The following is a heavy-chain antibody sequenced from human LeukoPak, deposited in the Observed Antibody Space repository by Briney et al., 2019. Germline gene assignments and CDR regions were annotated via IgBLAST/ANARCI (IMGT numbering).Heavy chain of an antibody. CDR1: GGSISSYY. CDR3: ARRGYGSGSFNRYYFAY. CDR2: IYYSGST. J-gene: IGHJ4*02. D-gene: IGHD3-10*01. V-gene: IGHV4-59*08. Sequence: SETLSLTCTVSGGSISSYYWSWIRQPPGKGLEWIGYIYYSGSTNYNPSLKSRVTISVDTSKNQFSLKLSSVTAADTAVYYCARRGYGSGSFNRYYFAYLGQGTLVTVSS.